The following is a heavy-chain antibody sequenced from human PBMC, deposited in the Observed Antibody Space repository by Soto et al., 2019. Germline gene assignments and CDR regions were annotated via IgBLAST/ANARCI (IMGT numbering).Heavy chain of an antibody. J-gene: IGHJ3*02. D-gene: IGHD6-19*01. CDR2: IYHSGST. CDR1: GGSISSGGYS. CDR3: ARAPIAVSYFPHAFDI. Sequence: PSETLSLTCAVSGGSISSGGYSWSWIRQPPGKGLEWIGDIYHSGSTYYNPSLKSRVTITVDRSKNQFSLKLSSVTAADTAVYYCARAPIAVSYFPHAFDIWGQGTMVTVSS. V-gene: IGHV4-30-2*01.